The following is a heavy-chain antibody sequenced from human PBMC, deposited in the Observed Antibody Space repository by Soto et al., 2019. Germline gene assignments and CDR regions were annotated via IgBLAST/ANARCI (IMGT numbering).Heavy chain of an antibody. V-gene: IGHV3-21*01. D-gene: IGHD2-15*01. Sequence: PGGSLRLSCAASGFTFSTYSMNWVRQAPGKGLEWVSSISSSNNIYYADSVKGRFTISRDNAKNSLYLQMDSLRAEDTAVYYCARAWGYCSSRSCYSDYWGQGTLVTVSS. CDR1: GFTFSTYS. J-gene: IGHJ4*02. CDR2: ISSSNNI. CDR3: ARAWGYCSSRSCYSDY.